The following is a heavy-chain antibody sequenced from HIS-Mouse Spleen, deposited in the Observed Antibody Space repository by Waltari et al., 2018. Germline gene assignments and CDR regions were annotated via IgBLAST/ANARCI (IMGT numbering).Heavy chain of an antibody. J-gene: IGHJ6*02. CDR2: IYYSGST. D-gene: IGHD6-19*01. V-gene: IGHV4-31*03. CDR3: AREVAGRPRDYYYYYGMDV. Sequence: QVQLQESGPGLVKSSQTLSLTCTVSGGPISSGGYYWSWIRQHPGNGLGWIGYIYYSGSTSYNPSLKSRVTISVDTSKNQFSLKLSSVTAADTAVYYCAREVAGRPRDYYYYYGMDVWGQGTTVTVSS. CDR1: GGPISSGGYY.